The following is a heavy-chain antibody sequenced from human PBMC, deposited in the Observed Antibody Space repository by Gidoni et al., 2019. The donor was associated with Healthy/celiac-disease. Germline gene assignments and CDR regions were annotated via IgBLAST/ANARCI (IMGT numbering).Heavy chain of an antibody. V-gene: IGHV3-30*18. CDR3: SKGLHDYGDYVADY. D-gene: IGHD4-17*01. Sequence: QVQLVESGGGVVQPGGYLRLSCAAAGFAFSRNGRHWVRQAPGKGLEWVAVISYDGSNKYYADSVKCRFTISRDNSKNTLYLQMNSLRAEDTAVYYCSKGLHDYGDYVADYWGQGTLVTVSS. CDR1: GFAFSRNG. J-gene: IGHJ4*02. CDR2: ISYDGSNK.